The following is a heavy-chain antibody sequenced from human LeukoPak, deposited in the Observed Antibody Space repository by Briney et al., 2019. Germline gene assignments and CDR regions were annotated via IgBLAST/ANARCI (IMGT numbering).Heavy chain of an antibody. Sequence: GGSLRLSCAASGFTFSSYGIHWVRQAPGKGLEWGAVIWYDGSNKYYADSVKGRSTISRDNSKNTLYLQMNSLRAEDTAVYYCARASSSGWFENWFDPWGQGTLVTVSS. V-gene: IGHV3-33*01. CDR3: ARASSSGWFENWFDP. CDR1: GFTFSSYG. J-gene: IGHJ5*02. CDR2: IWYDGSNK. D-gene: IGHD6-19*01.